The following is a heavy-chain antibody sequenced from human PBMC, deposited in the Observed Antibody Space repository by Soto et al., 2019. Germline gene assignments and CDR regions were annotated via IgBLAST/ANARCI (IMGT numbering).Heavy chain of an antibody. CDR1: GFTFSSYS. CDR2: ISSSSSTI. Sequence: GSLRLSCAASGFTFSSYSMNWVRQAPGKGLEWVSYISSSSSTIYYADSVKGRFTISRDNAKNSLYLQMNSLRDEETAVYYCAREEIAVAGTVFDYWGQGTLVTVSS. J-gene: IGHJ4*02. V-gene: IGHV3-48*02. CDR3: AREEIAVAGTVFDY. D-gene: IGHD6-19*01.